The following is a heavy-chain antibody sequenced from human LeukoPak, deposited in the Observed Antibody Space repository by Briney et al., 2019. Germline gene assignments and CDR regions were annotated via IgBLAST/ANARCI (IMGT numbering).Heavy chain of an antibody. CDR1: GYTFTGYW. J-gene: IGHJ3*02. D-gene: IGHD3-10*02. CDR2: IIPIFGSA. CDR3: ARDPRFGEFNNAFDI. Sequence: GASVKLSCKAFGYTFTGYWMHWVRQAPGQGLEWMGGIIPIFGSANYAQKFQGRVTIIADESTSTAYMELSSLRSEDTAVYYCARDPRFGEFNNAFDIWGQGTMVTVSS. V-gene: IGHV1-69*13.